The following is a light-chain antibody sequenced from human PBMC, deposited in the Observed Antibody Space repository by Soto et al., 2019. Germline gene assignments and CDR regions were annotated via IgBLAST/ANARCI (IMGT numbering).Light chain of an antibody. V-gene: IGKV3-11*01. Sequence: EIVLSQSPATLSLSPGERATLSCRASQSVSSYLAWYQHKPGQAPRLLIYDASKRATGIPARFSGSGSGTDFPLTISRLEPEDFALYYCQQRSNWPPTWTFGQGTKVEVK. CDR3: QQRSNWPPTWT. CDR2: DAS. CDR1: QSVSSY. J-gene: IGKJ1*01.